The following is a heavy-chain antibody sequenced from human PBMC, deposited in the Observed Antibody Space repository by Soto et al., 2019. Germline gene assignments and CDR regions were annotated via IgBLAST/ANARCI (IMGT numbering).Heavy chain of an antibody. J-gene: IGHJ6*02. D-gene: IGHD6-6*01. CDR3: AKDWGRSSSSHWYYYGLDV. V-gene: IGHV3-9*01. Sequence: PGGSLRLSCAASGFTFDDYAMHWVRQAPGKGLEWVSGISWNSGSIGYAESVRGRFTISRDNAKNSLYLQMNSLRAEDTALYYCAKDWGRSSSSHWYYYGLDVWGQGTTVTVSS. CDR1: GFTFDDYA. CDR2: ISWNSGSI.